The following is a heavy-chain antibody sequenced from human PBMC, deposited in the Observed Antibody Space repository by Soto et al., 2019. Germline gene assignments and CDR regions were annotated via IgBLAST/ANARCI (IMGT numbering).Heavy chain of an antibody. CDR2: ISYDGSNK. D-gene: IGHD3-9*01. CDR1: GFTFSSYA. Sequence: QVQLVESGGGVVQPGRSLRLSCAASGFTFSSYAMNWVRQAPGKGLEWVAVISYDGSNKYYADSVKGRFTISRDNSKNTLYLQMNSLRAEDTAVYYCARDREDIVTGYYMGYYGIDVWGQGTTVTVSS. J-gene: IGHJ6*02. V-gene: IGHV3-30-3*01. CDR3: ARDREDIVTGYYMGYYGIDV.